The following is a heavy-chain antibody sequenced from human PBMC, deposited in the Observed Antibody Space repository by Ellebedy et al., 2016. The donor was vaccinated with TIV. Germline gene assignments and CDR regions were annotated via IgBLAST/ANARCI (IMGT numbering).Heavy chain of an antibody. CDR3: VKGAYPVPTVMAV. Sequence: GGSLRLSCAASGFSPSAMHWVRQAPGKGLEWVAFIRSDKSAIYYADSARGRFTISRDDSKNTLYLQMNSLRVEDTAVYYCVKGAYPVPTVMAVWGQGTTVTVPS. CDR1: GFSPSA. J-gene: IGHJ6*02. D-gene: IGHD3-16*01. CDR2: IRSDKSAI. V-gene: IGHV3-30*02.